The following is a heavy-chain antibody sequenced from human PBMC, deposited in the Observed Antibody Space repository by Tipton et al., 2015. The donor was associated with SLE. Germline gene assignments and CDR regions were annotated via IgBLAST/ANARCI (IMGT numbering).Heavy chain of an antibody. CDR3: ARGFYNYDY. Sequence: TLSLTCAVSGYSISSGYYWSWIRQPPGKGLEWIGEISHRGSTSYNPSLKSRVTISVDTSKNQFSLKLSSVTAADTAVYYCARGFYNYDYWGQGTLVTVSS. CDR2: ISHRGST. D-gene: IGHD3-22*01. CDR1: GYSISSGYY. J-gene: IGHJ4*02. V-gene: IGHV4-34*01.